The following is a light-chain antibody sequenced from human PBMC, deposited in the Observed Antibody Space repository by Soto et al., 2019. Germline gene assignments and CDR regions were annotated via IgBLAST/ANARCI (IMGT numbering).Light chain of an antibody. CDR1: QSVSSSY. Sequence: EIVLTQSPATLSLSPGERATLSCVASQSVSSSYLAWYQQKPGLAPRLLIYDASSRATGIPDRFSGSGSGTDFTLIISRLEPEDFAVYYCQQYGSSPYTFGQGTKLEIK. J-gene: IGKJ2*01. V-gene: IGKV3D-20*01. CDR3: QQYGSSPYT. CDR2: DAS.